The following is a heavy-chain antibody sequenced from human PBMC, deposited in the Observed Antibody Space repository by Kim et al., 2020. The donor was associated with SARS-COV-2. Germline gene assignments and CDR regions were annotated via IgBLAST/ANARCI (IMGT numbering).Heavy chain of an antibody. CDR2: INHSGST. D-gene: IGHD3-22*01. J-gene: IGHJ3*02. CDR3: AAFLNRYYDSSGYYEAYAFDI. Sequence: SETLSLTCAVYGGSFSGYYWSWIRQPPGKGLEWIGEINHSGSTNYNPSLKSRVTISVDTSKNQFSLKLSSVTAADTAVYYCAAFLNRYYDSSGYYEAYAFDIWGQGTMVTVSS. V-gene: IGHV4-34*01. CDR1: GGSFSGYY.